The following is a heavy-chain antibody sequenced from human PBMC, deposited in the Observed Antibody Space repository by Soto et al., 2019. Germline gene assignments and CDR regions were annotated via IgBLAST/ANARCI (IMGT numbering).Heavy chain of an antibody. V-gene: IGHV3-7*01. CDR1: GFTFSSFW. CDR3: ARDFGVQELDY. J-gene: IGHJ4*02. CDR2: INQDGSEI. Sequence: EVQLVESGGDLVQPGGSLRLSCAASGFTFSSFWITWVRQAPGKGLEWVANINQDGSEIHYVDSVKGRFTLSRDNAENSVYLQMNSLRADDTAVYYCARDFGVQELDYWGQGTLVTVSA. D-gene: IGHD3-3*01.